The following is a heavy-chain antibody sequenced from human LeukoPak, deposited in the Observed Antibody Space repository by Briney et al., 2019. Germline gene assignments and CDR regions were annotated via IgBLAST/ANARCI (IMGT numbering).Heavy chain of an antibody. D-gene: IGHD4-23*01. V-gene: IGHV3-23*01. Sequence: GGSLRLSCAASGFTFSSYAMSWVRQAPGKGLEWVSAISGSGGSTYYADSVKGRFTISRDNSKNTLYLQMNSLRAEDTAVYYCAILPSRWGNAYYYGMDVWGQGTTVTVSS. CDR1: GFTFSSYA. J-gene: IGHJ6*02. CDR3: AILPSRWGNAYYYGMDV. CDR2: ISGSGGST.